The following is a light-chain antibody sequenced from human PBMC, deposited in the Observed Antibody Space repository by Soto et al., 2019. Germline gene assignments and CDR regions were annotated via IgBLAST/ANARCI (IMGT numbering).Light chain of an antibody. CDR1: SSDVGSYNL. CDR2: EGS. Sequence: QSALTQPASVSGSPGQSITISCTGTSSDVGSYNLVSWYQQGPGKAPKLMIYEGSERPSGVSNRFSGSQSGNTASLTISGLQAEDEADYYCCSYAGSSTYVFGTGTKLTVL. J-gene: IGLJ1*01. CDR3: CSYAGSSTYV. V-gene: IGLV2-23*01.